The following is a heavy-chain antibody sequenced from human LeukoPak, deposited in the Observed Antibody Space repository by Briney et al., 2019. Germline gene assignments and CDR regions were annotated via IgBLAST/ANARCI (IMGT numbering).Heavy chain of an antibody. Sequence: GGSLRLSCAASGFTFSSYAMSWVRQAPGKGLEWVANIKQDGSQKYYVDSVRGRFTISRDNAKNSLYLQMNSLRVEDTAVYYCARGEYYYDGGYWGQGTLVTVSS. CDR2: IKQDGSQK. CDR3: ARGEYYYDGGY. V-gene: IGHV3-7*03. CDR1: GFTFSSYA. J-gene: IGHJ4*02. D-gene: IGHD3-22*01.